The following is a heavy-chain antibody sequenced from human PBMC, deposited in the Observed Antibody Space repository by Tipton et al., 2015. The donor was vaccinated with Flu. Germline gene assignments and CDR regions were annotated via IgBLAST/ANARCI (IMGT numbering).Heavy chain of an antibody. CDR1: GFTFSNNW. J-gene: IGHJ5*02. Sequence: VQLVQSGGGLVQPGGSMRLSCAASGFTFSNNWMHWVRQAPGKVPVWVSSIKNDGSETFYADAFKGRFTTSRDNARNTLFLQMNSLRVEDTAIYYCIKDGNGVRTFDPWGQGTMVTVSS. CDR3: IKDGNGVRTFDP. CDR2: IKNDGSET. V-gene: IGHV3-74*01. D-gene: IGHD1-26*01.